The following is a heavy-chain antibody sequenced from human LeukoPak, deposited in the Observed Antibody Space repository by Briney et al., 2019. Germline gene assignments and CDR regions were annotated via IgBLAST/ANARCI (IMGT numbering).Heavy chain of an antibody. V-gene: IGHV4-59*08. CDR2: IYYSEST. CDR3: ARLSAGDYDAFDI. Sequence: KPSETLSLTCTVSGGSISSYYWSWIRQPPRKGLECGGYIYYSESTHYNPSLKSRVTISVDKSNNQSSLKLSSVTAADTAVYYCARLSAGDYDAFDIWGQGTMVTVSS. J-gene: IGHJ3*02. D-gene: IGHD4-17*01. CDR1: GGSISSYY.